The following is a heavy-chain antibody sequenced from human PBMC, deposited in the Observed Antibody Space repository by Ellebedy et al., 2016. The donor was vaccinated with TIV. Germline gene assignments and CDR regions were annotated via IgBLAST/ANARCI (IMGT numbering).Heavy chain of an antibody. CDR3: ARVSRYIGSSYYYYYMDV. D-gene: IGHD1-14*01. Sequence: GGSLRLSXAVSGFTFSDYYMTWVRQAPGKGLEWISYITSSGTTKYYADSVKGRFTISRDNAKNSLYLQMNSLRAEDTAVYYCARVSRYIGSSYYYYYMDVWGKGTTVTVSS. CDR2: ITSSGTTK. CDR1: GFTFSDYY. V-gene: IGHV3-11*01. J-gene: IGHJ6*03.